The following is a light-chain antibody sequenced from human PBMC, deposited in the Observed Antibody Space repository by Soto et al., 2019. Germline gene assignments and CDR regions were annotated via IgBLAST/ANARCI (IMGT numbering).Light chain of an antibody. CDR2: RNN. J-gene: IGLJ1*01. V-gene: IGLV1-47*01. Sequence: QSVLTQSPSASGTPGQRVTISCSGSRSNIGRNFAYWYQHVPGTAPRLLIQRNNERPSGVPDRFSGSKSGNTASLTVSGLQAEDEADYYCSSYAGSNNFRYVFGTGTKVTVL. CDR1: RSNIGRNF. CDR3: SSYAGSNNFRYV.